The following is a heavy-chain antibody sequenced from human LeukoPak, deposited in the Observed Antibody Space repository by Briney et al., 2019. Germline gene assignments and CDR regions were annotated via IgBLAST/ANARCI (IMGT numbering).Heavy chain of an antibody. CDR1: GDSVSSNSAA. V-gene: IGHV6-1*01. J-gene: IGHJ4*02. CDR2: TYYRSKWYN. Sequence: SQTLPLTCAISGDSVSSNSAAWNWIRQSPTRGLEWLGRTYYRSKWYNDYAVSVQSRITINPDTPKNQFSLQLNSVTPEDTAVYYCAQDSTGYYIFDYWGQGTLVTVSS. CDR3: AQDSTGYYIFDY. D-gene: IGHD3-22*01.